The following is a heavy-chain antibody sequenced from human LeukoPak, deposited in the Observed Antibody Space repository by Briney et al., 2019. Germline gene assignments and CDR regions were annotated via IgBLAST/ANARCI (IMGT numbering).Heavy chain of an antibody. V-gene: IGHV1-18*01. Sequence: GASVTVSCTASGYTFTIYGISWVRQAPGQGLEWMGWISAYNGNTNYAQKLQGRVTMTTDTSTSTAYMELRSLRSDDTAVYYCARDVSLPRWFDPWGQGTLVTVSS. CDR3: ARDVSLPRWFDP. CDR2: ISAYNGNT. CDR1: GYTFTIYG. J-gene: IGHJ5*02.